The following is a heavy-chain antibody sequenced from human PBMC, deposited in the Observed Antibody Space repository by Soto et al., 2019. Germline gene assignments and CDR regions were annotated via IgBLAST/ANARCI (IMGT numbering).Heavy chain of an antibody. CDR2: ISSSSVAI. CDR1: GFTFRNYG. J-gene: IGHJ4*02. D-gene: IGHD2-8*01. CDR3: ARDNGATTNTWYYFDS. Sequence: EVQLVESGGGLVQPGGSLRLSCAASGFTFRNYGMNWVRQAPGKGLEWVSYISSSSVAIFYADSVKGRFTISRDNAKNSLFLQMNSLRDEDTAVYYCARDNGATTNTWYYFDSWGQGTLVTVSS. V-gene: IGHV3-48*02.